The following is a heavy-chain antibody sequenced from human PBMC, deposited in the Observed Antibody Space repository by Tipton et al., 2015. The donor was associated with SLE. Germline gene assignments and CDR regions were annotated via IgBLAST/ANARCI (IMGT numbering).Heavy chain of an antibody. CDR1: GGSFSGYY. CDR3: ASWGPIVYYYYYMDV. Sequence: TLSLTCAVFGGSFSGYYWTWIRQPPGKGLEWIGEINHSGRTNYNPSLKSRVSMSVDTSKTQFSLKLSSVTAADTAVYYCASWGPIVYYYYYMDVWGKGTTVTVSS. D-gene: IGHD3-16*01. J-gene: IGHJ6*03. V-gene: IGHV4-34*01. CDR2: INHSGRT.